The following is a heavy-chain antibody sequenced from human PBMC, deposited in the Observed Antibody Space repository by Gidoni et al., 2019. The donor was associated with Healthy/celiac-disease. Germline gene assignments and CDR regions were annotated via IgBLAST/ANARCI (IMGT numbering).Heavy chain of an antibody. CDR3: AKDGGAVSGLDY. Sequence: QVQLVESGGGVVQPGRSLRLSCAASGFTFSSYGMHWVRQAPGKGLEWLTVISYDGSDKYYADSVKGRFTISRDNSKNTLYLQMNSLRAEDTAVYYCAKDGGAVSGLDYWGQGTLVTVSS. CDR2: ISYDGSDK. V-gene: IGHV3-30*18. J-gene: IGHJ4*02. D-gene: IGHD6-19*01. CDR1: GFTFSSYG.